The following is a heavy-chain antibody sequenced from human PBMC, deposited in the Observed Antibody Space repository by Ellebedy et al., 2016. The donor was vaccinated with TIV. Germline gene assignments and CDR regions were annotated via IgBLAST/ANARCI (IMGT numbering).Heavy chain of an antibody. CDR2: ISSSGSYL. Sequence: GESLKISCVASGFTFRSNAMSWVRQASGKGLEWVSSISSSGSYLYYADSVKGRFTISRDNAKNSLYLQMNSLRVDDTAVYYCATSRARVYWGQGTLVTVSS. J-gene: IGHJ4*02. V-gene: IGHV3-21*01. CDR1: GFTFRSNA. CDR3: ATSRARVY.